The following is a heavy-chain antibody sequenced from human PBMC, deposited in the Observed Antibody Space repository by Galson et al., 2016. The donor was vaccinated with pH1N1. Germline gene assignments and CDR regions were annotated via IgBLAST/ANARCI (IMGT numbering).Heavy chain of an antibody. CDR3: ARADNWNHHSDAFDI. CDR2: IYASGAD. J-gene: IGHJ3*02. V-gene: IGHV4-4*07. D-gene: IGHD1-14*01. CDR1: GGSVTSYY. Sequence: LSLTCSVSGGSVTSYYWNWVRQPAGKGLEYIGRIYASGADNYNPSLKSRITMSVDTSKNQVSLKLSSVTAADTAVYYCARADNWNHHSDAFDIWGQGTMVMVSS.